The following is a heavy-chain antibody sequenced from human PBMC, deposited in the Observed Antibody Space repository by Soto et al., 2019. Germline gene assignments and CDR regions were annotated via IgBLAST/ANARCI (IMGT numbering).Heavy chain of an antibody. Sequence: PGGSLRLSCAASGFTVSSSYMSWVRQAPGKGLDWVTVLYAGGTYYADSVKGRLTISRDVLQNTVYLQMNSLRADDTAVYYCARVGAPYYYDYSGYYLDYWRQGTVVAVSS. D-gene: IGHD3-22*01. V-gene: IGHV3-53*01. CDR2: LYAGGT. J-gene: IGHJ4*02. CDR3: ARVGAPYYYDYSGYYLDY. CDR1: GFTVSSSY.